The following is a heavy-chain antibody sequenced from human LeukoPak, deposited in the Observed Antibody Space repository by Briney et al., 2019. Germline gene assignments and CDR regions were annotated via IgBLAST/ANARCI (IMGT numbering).Heavy chain of an antibody. CDR3: ASFMIREERAYFYDY. J-gene: IGHJ4*02. V-gene: IGHV4-4*09. D-gene: IGHD3-10*01. Sequence: PSETLSLTCTVCGDPAISSFYWSWIRQPPGKGLEWIGFMDASGNTKYNSSLKSRVAISGDMSKKQFSLKLSSLTAADTAIYYCASFMIREERAYFYDYWGRGTLVTVSS. CDR2: MDASGNT. CDR1: GDPAISSFY.